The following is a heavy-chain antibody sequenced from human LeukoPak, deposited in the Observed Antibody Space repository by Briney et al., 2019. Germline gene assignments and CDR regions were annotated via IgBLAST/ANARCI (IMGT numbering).Heavy chain of an antibody. CDR1: GYSFTSYW. V-gene: IGHV5-51*01. J-gene: IGHJ3*02. D-gene: IGHD6-19*01. CDR3: ASSPAVAGDVGAFDI. CDR2: IYPGDSDN. Sequence: GESLKISCKGSGYSFTSYWIGWVRQMPGKGLEWMGIIYPGDSDNRYSPSFQGHVTISADKSISTAYLQWSSLKASDTAMYYCASSPAVAGDVGAFDIWGQGIMVTVSS.